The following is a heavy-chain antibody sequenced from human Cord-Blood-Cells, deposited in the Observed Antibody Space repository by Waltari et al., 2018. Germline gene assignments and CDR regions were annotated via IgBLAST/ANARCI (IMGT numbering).Heavy chain of an antibody. Sequence: QVQLVQSGAEVKKPGASVKVSCKASGYTFTCYDINWVRQATGQGLEWMGWMNPNSGNTGYAQKFQGRVTMTRNTSISTAYMELSSLRSEDTAVYYCAREPRRIAAARFDPWGQGTLVTVSS. V-gene: IGHV1-8*01. J-gene: IGHJ5*02. CDR3: AREPRRIAAARFDP. CDR2: MNPNSGNT. D-gene: IGHD6-13*01. CDR1: GYTFTCYD.